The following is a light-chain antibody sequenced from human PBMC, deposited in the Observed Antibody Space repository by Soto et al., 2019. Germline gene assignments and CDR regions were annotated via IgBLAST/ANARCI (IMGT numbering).Light chain of an antibody. CDR1: QSIGNS. V-gene: IGKV3-11*01. J-gene: IGKJ4*01. CDR2: DAF. CDR3: RQRYNWPLT. Sequence: TVLTQSPATLALSPGEIATLSCKASQSIGNSLGWFQKKPGQAPRLLIDDAFNRATGIPARFTGSGSGSDFTLTISSLEPEDFGVYYCRQRYNWPLTFGGGTKVEIK.